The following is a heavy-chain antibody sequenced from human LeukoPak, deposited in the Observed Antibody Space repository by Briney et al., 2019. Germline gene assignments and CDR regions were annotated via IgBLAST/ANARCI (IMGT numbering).Heavy chain of an antibody. D-gene: IGHD6-13*01. CDR1: SGSISSGTYY. CDR3: ARDERTYSRSWSPFDY. V-gene: IGHV4-61*01. CDR2: IYYSGST. J-gene: IGHJ4*02. Sequence: PSETLSLTCTVSSGSISSGTYYWSWTRQPPGKGLEWIGYIYYSGSTNYNPSLKSRVTISVDTSKNQFSLKLWSVTAADTAVYYCARDERTYSRSWSPFDYWGQGTLVTVSS.